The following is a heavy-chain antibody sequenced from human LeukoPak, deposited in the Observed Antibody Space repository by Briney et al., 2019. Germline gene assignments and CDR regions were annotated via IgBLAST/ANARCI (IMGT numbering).Heavy chain of an antibody. D-gene: IGHD3-3*01. J-gene: IGHJ4*02. CDR2: INPNSGGT. CDR3: ARQIGIYDFWSGAYFDY. Sequence: ASVKVSCKASGYTFTGYYMHWVRQAPGQGLEWMGWINPNSGGTNYAEKVQGRVTMTRDTSISTAYMELSRLRSDDTAVYYCARQIGIYDFWSGAYFDYWGQGTLVTVSS. V-gene: IGHV1-2*02. CDR1: GYTFTGYY.